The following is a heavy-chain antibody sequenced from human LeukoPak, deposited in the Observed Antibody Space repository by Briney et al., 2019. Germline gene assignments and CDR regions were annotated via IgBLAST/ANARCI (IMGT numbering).Heavy chain of an antibody. Sequence: PGGSLRLSCAASGFTVSSNYMSWVRQAPGKGLKWASVIYSGGSTYYADSVKGRFTISRHNSKNTLYLQMNSLRAEDTAVYYCARVDYGGNSGYYGMDVWGQGTTVTVSS. CDR3: ARVDYGGNSGYYGMDV. V-gene: IGHV3-53*04. CDR2: IYSGGST. CDR1: GFTVSSNY. D-gene: IGHD4-23*01. J-gene: IGHJ6*02.